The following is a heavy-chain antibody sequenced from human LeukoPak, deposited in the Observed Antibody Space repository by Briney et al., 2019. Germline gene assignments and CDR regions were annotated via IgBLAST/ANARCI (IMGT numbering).Heavy chain of an antibody. CDR2: IYHSGST. Sequence: SETLSLTCAVSGYSISSGYYWGWIRQPPGKGLEWIGSIYHSGSTYYNPSLKSRVTISVDTSKNQFSLKLSSVTAADTAVYYCARDKGAVAGSTDYWGQGTLVTVSS. CDR3: ARDKGAVAGSTDY. CDR1: GYSISSGYY. J-gene: IGHJ4*02. D-gene: IGHD6-19*01. V-gene: IGHV4-38-2*02.